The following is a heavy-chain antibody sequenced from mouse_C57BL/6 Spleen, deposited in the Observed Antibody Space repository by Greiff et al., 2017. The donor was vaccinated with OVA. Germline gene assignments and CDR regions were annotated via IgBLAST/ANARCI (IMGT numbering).Heavy chain of an antibody. Sequence: VQLKESGEGLVKPGGSLKLSCAASGFTFSSYAMSWVRQTPEKRLEWVAYISSGGDYIYYADTVKGRFTISRDNARNTLYLQMSSLKSEDTAMYYCTRDPDYDYFDYWGQGTTLTVSS. CDR1: GFTFSSYA. CDR3: TRDPDYDYFDY. V-gene: IGHV5-9-1*02. J-gene: IGHJ2*01. D-gene: IGHD2-4*01. CDR2: ISSGGDYI.